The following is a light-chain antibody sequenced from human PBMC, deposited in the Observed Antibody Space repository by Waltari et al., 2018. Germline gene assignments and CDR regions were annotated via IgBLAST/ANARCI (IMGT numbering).Light chain of an antibody. Sequence: DIQMTQSPSSVSASVGDRVTITCRASQGISNHLAWHQHKPGKAPTLLISDASSLQSGLPSRFSGSGSGTDFTLTISNLQPEDCATYYCQQANSFPLTFGGGTRVAIK. CDR2: DAS. V-gene: IGKV1-12*01. J-gene: IGKJ4*01. CDR1: QGISNH. CDR3: QQANSFPLT.